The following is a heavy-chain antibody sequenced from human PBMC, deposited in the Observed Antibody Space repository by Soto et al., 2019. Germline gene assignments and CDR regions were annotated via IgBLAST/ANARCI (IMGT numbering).Heavy chain of an antibody. CDR3: AILNYDILTGPFY. CDR2: ISSSSSYT. Sequence: LSLTCTVSGGSISSYYWSWIRQAPGKGLEWVSYISSSSSYTNYADPVKGRFTISRDNAKNSLYLQMNSLRAEDTAVYYCAILNYDILTGPFYWGQGTLVTVSS. J-gene: IGHJ4*02. CDR1: GGSISSYY. D-gene: IGHD3-9*01. V-gene: IGHV3-11*03.